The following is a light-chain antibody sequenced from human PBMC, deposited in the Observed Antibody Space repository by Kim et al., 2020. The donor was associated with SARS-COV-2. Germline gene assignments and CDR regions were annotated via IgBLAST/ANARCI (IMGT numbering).Light chain of an antibody. Sequence: PGESATLSCRASQSVSSYLAWYQQKPGQAPRLLIYDTSNRANGTPARFSGSGSGTDFTLTISSLEPDDFAVYYCQQRNNWVTFGGGTKVDIK. CDR1: QSVSSY. V-gene: IGKV3-11*01. CDR2: DTS. CDR3: QQRNNWVT. J-gene: IGKJ4*01.